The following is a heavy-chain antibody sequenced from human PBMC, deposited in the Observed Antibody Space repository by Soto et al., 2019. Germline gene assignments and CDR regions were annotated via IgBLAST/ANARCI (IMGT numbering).Heavy chain of an antibody. J-gene: IGHJ6*02. V-gene: IGHV3-7*03. CDR3: ARYYDYSGGTSGGMDV. Sequence: GGALRRSCAASGFTFSTYWMSWVRQAPGRGLEWVANIKQDGSEKYYADSVKGRFTISRDNSKNTLYLLMNSLRTEDTAVYYCARYYDYSGGTSGGMDVWGQGTTVTVSS. D-gene: IGHD3-22*01. CDR2: IKQDGSEK. CDR1: GFTFSTYW.